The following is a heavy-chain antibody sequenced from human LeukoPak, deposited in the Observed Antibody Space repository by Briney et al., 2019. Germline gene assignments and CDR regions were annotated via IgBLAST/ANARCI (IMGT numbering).Heavy chain of an antibody. J-gene: IGHJ4*02. V-gene: IGHV3-21*01. Sequence: GGSLRLSCAASGFTFSSYSMNWVRQAPGKGLEWVSSISSSSSYIYYADSVKGRFTISRDNAKNSLYLQMNSMRAEDTAVYYCARDPGPYYFDYWGQGTLVTVSS. CDR1: GFTFSSYS. CDR2: ISSSSSYI. CDR3: ARDPGPYYFDY.